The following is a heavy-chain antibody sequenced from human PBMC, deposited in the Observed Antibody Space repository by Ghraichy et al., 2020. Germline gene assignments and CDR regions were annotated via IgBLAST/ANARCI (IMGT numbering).Heavy chain of an antibody. V-gene: IGHV4-39*01. CDR3: ARGGRTGTASFDY. D-gene: IGHD1/OR15-1a*01. J-gene: IGHJ4*02. CDR2: IYYSGST. Sequence: SETLSLTCTVSGGSISSSSYYWGWIRQPPGKGLEWIGSIYYSGSTYYNPSLKSRVTISVDTSKNQFSLKLSSVTAADTAVYYCARGGRTGTASFDYWGQGTLVTVSS. CDR1: GGSISSSSYY.